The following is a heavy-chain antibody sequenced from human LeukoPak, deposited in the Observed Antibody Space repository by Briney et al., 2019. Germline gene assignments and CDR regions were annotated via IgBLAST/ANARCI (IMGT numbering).Heavy chain of an antibody. CDR1: GGSFSGYY. Sequence: SETLSLTCAVYGGSFSGYYWSWIRQPPGKGLEWIGEINHSGSTNYNPSLKSRVTISVDTSKNQFSLKLSSVTAADTAVYYCARGMDIVVVVAADYGMDVWGQGTTVIVSS. CDR2: INHSGST. D-gene: IGHD2-15*01. V-gene: IGHV4-34*01. CDR3: ARGMDIVVVVAADYGMDV. J-gene: IGHJ6*02.